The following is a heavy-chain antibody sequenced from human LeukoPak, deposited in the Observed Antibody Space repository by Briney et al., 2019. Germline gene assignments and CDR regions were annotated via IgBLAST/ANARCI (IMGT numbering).Heavy chain of an antibody. Sequence: ASVKVSCKASGYTFTRYDINGVRQATGQGGEGMGWMNPNSGNTGYAQKFQGRVTINRKTSISTAYMELSSLRSEDTAVYYCARGSAHGDYGYWGQGTLFTVSS. CDR1: GYTFTRYD. J-gene: IGHJ4*02. V-gene: IGHV1-8*01. CDR2: MNPNSGNT. D-gene: IGHD4-17*01. CDR3: ARGSAHGDYGY.